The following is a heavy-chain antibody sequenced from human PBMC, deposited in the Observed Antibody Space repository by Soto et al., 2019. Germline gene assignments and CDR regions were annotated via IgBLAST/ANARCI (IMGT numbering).Heavy chain of an antibody. CDR2: ISGIGGST. D-gene: IGHD6-13*01. CDR3: ARGSSGYISSWYYFDY. Sequence: EVQLLESGGGLVQPGGSLRLSCAASGFTFTDYALSWVRQAPGKGLEWVATISGIGGSTYIADSVKGRLSISRDNSMITVSLLMNSLRAEDTAVYFCARGSSGYISSWYYFDYWGRGTLVTVSS. V-gene: IGHV3-23*01. J-gene: IGHJ4*02. CDR1: GFTFTDYA.